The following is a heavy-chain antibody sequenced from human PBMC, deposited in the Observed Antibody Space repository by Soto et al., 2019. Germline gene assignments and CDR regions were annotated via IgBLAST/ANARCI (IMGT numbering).Heavy chain of an antibody. V-gene: IGHV3-33*08. Sequence: QVQLQESGPGLVKPSQTLSLTCTVSGGSISSGGYYWSWIRQHPGKGLEWVAVIWYDGSNKYYADSVKGRFTISRDNSKNTLYLQMNSLRAEDTAVYYCARGDRIVGAQNYYYGMDVWGQGTTVTVSS. J-gene: IGHJ6*02. D-gene: IGHD1-26*01. CDR1: GGSISSGGYY. CDR3: ARGDRIVGAQNYYYGMDV. CDR2: IWYDGSNK.